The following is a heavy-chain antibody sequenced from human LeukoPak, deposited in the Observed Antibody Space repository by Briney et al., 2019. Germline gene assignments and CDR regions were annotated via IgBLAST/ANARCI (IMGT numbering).Heavy chain of an antibody. Sequence: GGSLRLSCAASGFSFSEYYMTWIRQAPGKGLEWLSYISSTGITIYYADSVKGRFTISRDNAKNSLFLQMNSLSAEDTAVYYCAREVGVSTPYFDYWGQGTLVTVSS. D-gene: IGHD1-26*01. V-gene: IGHV3-11*04. CDR1: GFSFSEYY. CDR2: ISSTGITI. J-gene: IGHJ4*02. CDR3: AREVGVSTPYFDY.